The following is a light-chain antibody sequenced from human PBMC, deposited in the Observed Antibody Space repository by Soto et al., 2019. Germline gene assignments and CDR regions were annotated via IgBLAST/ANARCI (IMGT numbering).Light chain of an antibody. CDR2: DAS. V-gene: IGKV3-11*01. CDR3: QVRTNWSIA. CDR1: QSVSSN. Sequence: EIVLTHSLGTLSLSPCDRATLSFRASQSVSSNLGWYQQKPGQAPRLLIYDASNRATGIPARFSGTGSGTDFTLTINNLEPEDFAVYYCQVRTNWSIAFGRGTRLEN. J-gene: IGKJ5*01.